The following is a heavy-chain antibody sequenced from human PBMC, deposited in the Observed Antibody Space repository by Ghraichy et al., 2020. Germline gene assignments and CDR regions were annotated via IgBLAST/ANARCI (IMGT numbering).Heavy chain of an antibody. J-gene: IGHJ2*01. CDR3: AATVDYYWYFDL. CDR2: IYHSGST. Sequence: SETLSLTCAVSGYSISSGYYWGWIRQPPGKGLEWIGSIYHSGSTYYNPSLKSRVTISVDTSKNQFSLKLSSVTAADTAVYYCAATVDYYWYFDLWGRGTLVTVSS. D-gene: IGHD4-17*01. CDR1: GYSISSGYY. V-gene: IGHV4-38-2*01.